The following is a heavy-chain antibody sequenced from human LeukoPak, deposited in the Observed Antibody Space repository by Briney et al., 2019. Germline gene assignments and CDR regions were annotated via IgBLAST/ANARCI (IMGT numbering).Heavy chain of an antibody. CDR1: GGSISSYY. Sequence: KPSETLSLTCTVSGGSISSYYWSWIRQPPGKGLEWIGYIYYSGSTNYNPSLKSRVTISVDTSKNQFSLKLSSVTAADTAVYYCARVAGGRYPFDYWGQGTLVTVSS. CDR2: IYYSGST. D-gene: IGHD1-26*01. CDR3: ARVAGGRYPFDY. J-gene: IGHJ4*02. V-gene: IGHV4-59*08.